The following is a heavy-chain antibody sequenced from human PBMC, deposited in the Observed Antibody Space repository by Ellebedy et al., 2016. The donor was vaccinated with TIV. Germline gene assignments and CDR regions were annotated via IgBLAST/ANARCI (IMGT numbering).Heavy chain of an antibody. CDR2: INSDGSST. CDR3: ATDGLAKSYYYAMDV. V-gene: IGHV3-74*01. J-gene: IGHJ6*02. CDR1: EFTFSSSW. Sequence: GESLKISCAASEFTFSSSWMHWVRQGPGKGLVWVSRINSDGSSTSYADSVKGRLTISRDNAKNTLYLQMNSLRAEDTAVYFCATDGLAKSYYYAMDVWGQGTTVTVSS. D-gene: IGHD3-10*01.